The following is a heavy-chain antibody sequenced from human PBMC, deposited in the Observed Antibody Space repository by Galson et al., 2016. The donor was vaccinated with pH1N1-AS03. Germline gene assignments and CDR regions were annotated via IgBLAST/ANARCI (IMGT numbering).Heavy chain of an antibody. V-gene: IGHV2-5*02. D-gene: IGHD6-13*01. CDR3: AHRPSSWPYWNFDL. CDR1: GFSLSTSGVA. CDR2: IHWDDDK. Sequence: PALVKPTQTLTLTCTFSGFSLSTSGVAVGWIRQPPGKALECLALIHWDDDKHYSPSLKSRLTITKDTSKNQVVLTMTNMDPVDTATYFFAHRPSSWPYWNFDLWGRGTLVTVSS. J-gene: IGHJ2*01.